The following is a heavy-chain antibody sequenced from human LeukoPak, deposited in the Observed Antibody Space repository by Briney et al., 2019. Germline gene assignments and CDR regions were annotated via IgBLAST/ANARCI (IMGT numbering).Heavy chain of an antibody. CDR1: GYTFTGYY. D-gene: IGHD5-12*01. Sequence: ASVKVSFKASGYTFTGYYMHWVRQAPGQGLEWMGRINPNSGGTNYAQKFQGRVTMTRDTSISTAYMELSRLRSDDTAVYYCARNLRGYSGYDGDYWGQGTLVTVSS. V-gene: IGHV1-2*06. CDR2: INPNSGGT. CDR3: ARNLRGYSGYDGDY. J-gene: IGHJ4*02.